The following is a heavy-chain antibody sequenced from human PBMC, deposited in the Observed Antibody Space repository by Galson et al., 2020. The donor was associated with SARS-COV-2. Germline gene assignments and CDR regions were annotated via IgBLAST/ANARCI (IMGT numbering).Heavy chain of an antibody. CDR2: ISYDGSNK. D-gene: IGHD7-27*01. CDR1: GFTFSSYA. Sequence: GESLKISCAASGFTFSSYAMHWVRQTPGKGLEWVAVISYDGSNKYYADSVKGRFTISRDNSKNTLYLQMNSLRAEDTAVYYCASPLGIADEAFDYWGQGTLVTVSS. J-gene: IGHJ4*02. CDR3: ASPLGIADEAFDY. V-gene: IGHV3-30*01.